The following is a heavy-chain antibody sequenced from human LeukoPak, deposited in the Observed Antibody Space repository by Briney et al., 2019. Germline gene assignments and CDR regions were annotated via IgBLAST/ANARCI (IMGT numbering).Heavy chain of an antibody. CDR2: TYYRSKWYN. V-gene: IGHV6-1*01. D-gene: IGHD3-9*01. Sequence: SQTLSLTCAISGDSVSSNSAAWNWIRQSPSRGLEWLGRTYYRSKWYNDYAVSVKSRITINPDTSKSQFSLQLNSVTPEDTAVYYCARAEYDILTGSSPNFDYWGQGTLVTVSS. CDR3: ARAEYDILTGSSPNFDY. CDR1: GDSVSSNSAA. J-gene: IGHJ4*02.